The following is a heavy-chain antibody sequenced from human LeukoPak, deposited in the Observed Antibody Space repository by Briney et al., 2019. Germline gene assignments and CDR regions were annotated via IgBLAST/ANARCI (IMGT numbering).Heavy chain of an antibody. CDR3: AKDIRGYETSNDY. J-gene: IGHJ4*02. Sequence: GGSLRLSCAASGFTFSSYAMGWVRQAPGKGLEWVSAISGSGGSTYYADSVKGRFTISRDNSKNTLYLQMNSLRAEDTAVYYCAKDIRGYETSNDYWGQGTLVTVSS. D-gene: IGHD5-12*01. CDR2: ISGSGGST. V-gene: IGHV3-23*01. CDR1: GFTFSSYA.